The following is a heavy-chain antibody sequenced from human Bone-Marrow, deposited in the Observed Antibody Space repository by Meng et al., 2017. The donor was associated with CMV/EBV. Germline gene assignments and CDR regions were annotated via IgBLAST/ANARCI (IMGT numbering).Heavy chain of an antibody. J-gene: IGHJ4*02. CDR3: AKVSQYNFDY. V-gene: IGHV3-21*01. CDR1: GFTFSSYS. CDR2: ISSSSSYI. D-gene: IGHD1-1*01. Sequence: GESLKISCAASGFTFSSYSMNWVRQAPGKGLEWVSSISSSSSYIYYADSLKGRFTISRDNSKNTLYLQMNSLRAEDTAVYYCAKVSQYNFDYWGQGTLVTVSS.